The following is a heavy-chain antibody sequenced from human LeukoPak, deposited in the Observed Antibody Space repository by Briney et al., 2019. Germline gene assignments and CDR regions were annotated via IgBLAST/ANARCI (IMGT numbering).Heavy chain of an antibody. V-gene: IGHV4-4*02. D-gene: IGHD3-16*01. CDR3: VRNGGYYLDH. CDR1: GGSISSNW. J-gene: IGHJ4*02. Sequence: SETLSLTSSVSGGSISSNWWSWVRQPPGKGLEWIGEIYHRGNTNYSPSLKSRVTISVDKSKNQFSLTLSSVTAADTAVYYCVRNGGYYLDHWGQGILVAVSS. CDR2: IYHRGNT.